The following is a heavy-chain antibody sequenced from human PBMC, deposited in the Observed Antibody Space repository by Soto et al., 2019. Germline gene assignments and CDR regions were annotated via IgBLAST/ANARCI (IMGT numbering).Heavy chain of an antibody. J-gene: IGHJ4*02. D-gene: IGHD3-22*01. CDR1: GFTFSSYS. V-gene: IGHV3-48*01. CDR2: ISSSSSTI. CDR3: ARGSLRRGVVVGYYDTDRLGYFDY. Sequence: EVQLVESGGGLVQPGGSLRLSCAASGFTFSSYSMNWVRQAPGKGLEWVSYISSSSSTIYYADSVKGRFTISRDNAKNTLYLQMNSLRAEDTAVYYCARGSLRRGVVVGYYDTDRLGYFDYWGQGTLVTVSS.